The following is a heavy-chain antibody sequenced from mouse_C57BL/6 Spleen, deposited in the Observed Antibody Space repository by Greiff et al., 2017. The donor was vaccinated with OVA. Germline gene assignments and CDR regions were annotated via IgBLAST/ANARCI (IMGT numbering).Heavy chain of an antibody. CDR1: GYTFTEYT. V-gene: IGHV1-62-2*01. CDR3: ARHEAHYYGSSGYFDV. J-gene: IGHJ1*03. Sequence: VQGVESGAELVKPGASVKLSCKASGYTFTEYTIHWVKQRSGQGLEWIGWFYPGSGSIKYNEKFKDKATLTADKSSSTVYMELSRLTSEDSAVYFCARHEAHYYGSSGYFDVWGTGTTVTVSS. D-gene: IGHD1-1*01. CDR2: FYPGSGSI.